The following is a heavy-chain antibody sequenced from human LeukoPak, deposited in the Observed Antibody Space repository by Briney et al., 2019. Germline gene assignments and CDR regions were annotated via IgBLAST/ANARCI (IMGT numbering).Heavy chain of an antibody. D-gene: IGHD3-9*01. CDR1: GGSFSGYY. J-gene: IGHJ3*02. Sequence: SETLSLTCAVYGGSFSGYYWSWIRQPPGKGLEWIGEINHSGSTNYNPSLTSRVTISVDTSKNQFSLKLSSVTAADTAVYYCARGSQYYDILTGSRSGDAFDIWGQGTMVTVSS. CDR2: INHSGST. V-gene: IGHV4-34*01. CDR3: ARGSQYYDILTGSRSGDAFDI.